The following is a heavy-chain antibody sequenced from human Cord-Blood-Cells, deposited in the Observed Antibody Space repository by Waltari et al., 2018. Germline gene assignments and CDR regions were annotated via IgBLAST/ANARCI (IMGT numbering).Heavy chain of an antibody. J-gene: IGHJ2*01. Sequence: QVQLQQWGAGLLKPSETLSLTCAVYGGSFSGYYWSWIRQPPGKGLEWIGEINHSGSTNYNPSLKGRVTISVDTSKNQFSLKLSSVSAADTAVYYCARGPPGGYFDLWGRGTLVTGSS. CDR2: INHSGST. V-gene: IGHV4-34*01. CDR1: GGSFSGYY. D-gene: IGHD7-27*01. CDR3: ARGPPGGYFDL.